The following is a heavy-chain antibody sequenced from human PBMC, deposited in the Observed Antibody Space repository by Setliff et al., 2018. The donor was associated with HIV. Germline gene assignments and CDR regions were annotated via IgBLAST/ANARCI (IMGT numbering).Heavy chain of an antibody. CDR3: TTIHNYTDHCPDS. V-gene: IGHV3-15*01. J-gene: IGHJ5*01. CDR2: IKSKTDGGTA. Sequence: PGGSLRLSCAASGFTFSNAWMSWVRQAPGKGLEWVGRIKSKTDGGTADVAAPVKGRFTISRDDSQNMVYLQMNSLKTEDTAMYYCTTIHNYTDHCPDSWGQGTLVTVSS. D-gene: IGHD2-21*02. CDR1: GFTFSNAW.